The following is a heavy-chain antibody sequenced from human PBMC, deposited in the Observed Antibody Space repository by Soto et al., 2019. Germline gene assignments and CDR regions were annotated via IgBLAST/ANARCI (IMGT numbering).Heavy chain of an antibody. V-gene: IGHV1-18*04. CDR3: AREYRDYASIVYYHDYYYGMDV. CDR2: FSAYNGDT. D-gene: IGHD3-22*01. CDR1: GYTFSSYG. Sequence: QVQLVQSGSEVKKPGASVKVSCKASGYTFSSYGISWVRQAPGQGLEWMGWFSAYNGDTIYPQRLQGRITMTTDTSTSTAYMELSSLRSDDTAVYYCAREYRDYASIVYYHDYYYGMDVWGQGTTVTVSS. J-gene: IGHJ6*02.